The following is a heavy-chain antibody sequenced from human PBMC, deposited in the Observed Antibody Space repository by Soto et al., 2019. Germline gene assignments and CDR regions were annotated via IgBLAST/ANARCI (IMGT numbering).Heavy chain of an antibody. Sequence: QVQLVQSGAEVKKPGSSVKVSCKASGGTFSSYAISWVRQAPGQGLEWMGGIIPIFGTANYAQKFQGRVTITADESTSTAYMELSSLRSEDTAVYYCARAIKEYCSSTSCYYAYYYYYGMAVWGQGTTVTVSS. CDR1: GGTFSSYA. V-gene: IGHV1-69*01. J-gene: IGHJ6*02. D-gene: IGHD2-2*01. CDR2: IIPIFGTA. CDR3: ARAIKEYCSSTSCYYAYYYYYGMAV.